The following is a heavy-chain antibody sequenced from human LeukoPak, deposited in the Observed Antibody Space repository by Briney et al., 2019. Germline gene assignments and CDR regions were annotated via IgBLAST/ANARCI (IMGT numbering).Heavy chain of an antibody. CDR1: GFTFSSYE. Sequence: GGSLRLPCAASGFTFSSYEMNWVRQAPGKGLEWVSYISRGGSTVYYADSVKGRFTITRDNAKNSLYLQMNSLRAEDTAVYYCARSPDYGNYGDYFDYWGQGTLVTVSS. CDR2: ISRGGSTV. D-gene: IGHD4-11*01. CDR3: ARSPDYGNYGDYFDY. V-gene: IGHV3-48*03. J-gene: IGHJ4*02.